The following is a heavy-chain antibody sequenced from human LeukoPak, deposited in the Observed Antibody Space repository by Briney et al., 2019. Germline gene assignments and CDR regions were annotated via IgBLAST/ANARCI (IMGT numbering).Heavy chain of an antibody. D-gene: IGHD2-8*02. Sequence: GGSLRLSCAASGFTFSNYAMHWVRQAPGKGLEWVAVISYDGSNKYYADSVKGRLTLSRDNSKNTLYLQMNSLRPEDTAVYYCGLGYCTGATCHPYSWGQGTLVTVSS. CDR3: GLGYCTGATCHPYS. CDR1: GFTFSNYA. J-gene: IGHJ4*02. CDR2: ISYDGSNK. V-gene: IGHV3-30*03.